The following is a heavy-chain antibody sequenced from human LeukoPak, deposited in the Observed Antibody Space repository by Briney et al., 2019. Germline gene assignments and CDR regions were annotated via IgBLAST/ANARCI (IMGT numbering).Heavy chain of an antibody. Sequence: GRSLRLSCAASGFTFSSYGMHWVRQAPGKGLEWVAVISYDGSNKYYADSVKGRFTISRDNSKNTLYLQMNSLRAEDTAVYYCAKSSGWYNWGQGTLVTVSS. CDR2: ISYDGSNK. CDR3: AKSSGWYN. D-gene: IGHD6-19*01. J-gene: IGHJ4*02. CDR1: GFTFSSYG. V-gene: IGHV3-30*18.